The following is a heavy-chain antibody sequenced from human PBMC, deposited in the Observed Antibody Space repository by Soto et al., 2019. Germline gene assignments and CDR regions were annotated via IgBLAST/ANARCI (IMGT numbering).Heavy chain of an antibody. Sequence: KVSCKASGYTFTSYGISWVRQAPGQGLEWMGWISAYNGNTNYAQKLQGRVTMTTDTSTSTAYMELRSLRSDDTAVYYCARDLGLSYYYGMDVWGQGTTVTVSS. V-gene: IGHV1-18*01. J-gene: IGHJ6*02. CDR1: GYTFTSYG. CDR3: ARDLGLSYYYGMDV. CDR2: ISAYNGNT. D-gene: IGHD1-26*01.